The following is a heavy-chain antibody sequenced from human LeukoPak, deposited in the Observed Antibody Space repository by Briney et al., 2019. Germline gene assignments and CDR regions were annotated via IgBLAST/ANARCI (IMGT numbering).Heavy chain of an antibody. J-gene: IGHJ4*02. V-gene: IGHV3-33*06. CDR1: GFTFSSYG. CDR2: IWYDGSNK. CDR3: AKGGLQWGNYRGSSLGDY. D-gene: IGHD3-16*02. Sequence: PGGSLRLSCAASGFTFSSYGMHWVRQAPGKGLEWVAVIWYDGSNKYYADSVKGRFTISRDNSKNTLYLQMNSLRAEDTAVYYCAKGGLQWGNYRGSSLGDYWGQGTLVTVSS.